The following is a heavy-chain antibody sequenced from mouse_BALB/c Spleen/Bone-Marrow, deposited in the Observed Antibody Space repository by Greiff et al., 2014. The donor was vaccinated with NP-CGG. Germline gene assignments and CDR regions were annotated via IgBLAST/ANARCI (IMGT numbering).Heavy chain of an antibody. CDR3: ARGLRWFAY. V-gene: IGHV3-2*02. Sequence: EVQLVESGPGLVKPSQSLFLTCTVTGYSITSDYAWNWIRQFPGNKLEWMGYISYSGSTSYNPSLKSRISITRDTSKNQFFLQLNSVTTEDTATYYCARGLRWFAYWGQGTLVTVSA. CDR2: ISYSGST. CDR1: GYSITSDYA. J-gene: IGHJ3*01. D-gene: IGHD2-2*01.